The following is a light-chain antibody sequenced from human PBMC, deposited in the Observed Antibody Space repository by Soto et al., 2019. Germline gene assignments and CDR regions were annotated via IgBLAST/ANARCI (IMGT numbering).Light chain of an antibody. V-gene: IGLV2-14*01. CDR2: AVS. Sequence: QSVLTQPASVSGSPGQSITISCTGTSSDVGGYNYVSWYQQYPGKTPKLMIHAVSNRPSGVSNRFSGSKSGNTASLTISRLQAEDEADYYCSSYTSSSTLWVFGGGTKLTVL. CDR3: SSYTSSSTLWV. J-gene: IGLJ3*02. CDR1: SSDVGGYNY.